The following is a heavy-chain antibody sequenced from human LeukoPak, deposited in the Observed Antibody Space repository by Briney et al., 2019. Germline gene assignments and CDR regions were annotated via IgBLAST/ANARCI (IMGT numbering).Heavy chain of an antibody. V-gene: IGHV3-30-3*01. CDR1: RFTFNEYA. CDR2: ISYDGYDK. D-gene: IGHD2-21*01. CDR3: ARDFFPIADSTWYEIGY. Sequence: GGSLRLSCAASRFTFNEYAMHWVRQTPGKGLEWVALISYDGYDKSYADSVRGRFTISRDNSRNTLNLQMDSLRSEDTAVYYCARDFFPIADSTWYEIGYWGQGTLVTVSS. J-gene: IGHJ4*02.